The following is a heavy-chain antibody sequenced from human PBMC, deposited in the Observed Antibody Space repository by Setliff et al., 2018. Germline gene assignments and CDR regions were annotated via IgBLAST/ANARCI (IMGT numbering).Heavy chain of an antibody. CDR3: ARGEGGSYLGAYYYYHMDV. CDR2: INHSGST. D-gene: IGHD1-26*01. V-gene: IGHV4-34*01. J-gene: IGHJ6*03. Sequence: PSETLSLTCAVYGGSFSGYYWSWIRQPPGKGLEWIGEINHSGSTNYNPSLKSRVTISVDTSKNQFSLKLSSVTAADTAVYYCARGEGGSYLGAYYYYHMDVWGKGTTVTVSS. CDR1: GGSFSGYY.